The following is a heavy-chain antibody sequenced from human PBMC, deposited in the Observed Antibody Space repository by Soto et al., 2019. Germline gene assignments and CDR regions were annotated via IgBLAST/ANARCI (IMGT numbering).Heavy chain of an antibody. V-gene: IGHV3-33*01. CDR2: IWYDGSNK. D-gene: IGHD2-15*01. Sequence: GGSLRLSCAASGFTFSSYGMHWVRQAPGKGLERVAVIWYDGSNKYYADSVKGRFTISRDNSKNTLYLQMNSLRAEDTAVYYCARDLLGRYYYYGMDVWGQGTTVTVSS. CDR3: ARDLLGRYYYYGMDV. J-gene: IGHJ6*02. CDR1: GFTFSSYG.